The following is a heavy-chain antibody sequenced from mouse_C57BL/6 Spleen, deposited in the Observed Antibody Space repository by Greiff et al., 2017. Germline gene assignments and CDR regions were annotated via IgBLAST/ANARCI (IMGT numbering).Heavy chain of an antibody. Sequence: QVQLKESGAELVKPGASVKISCKASGYAFRSYWMNWVKQRPGKGLERIGQIYPGDGDTNYNGKFKGKATLTADKSSSTAYMQLSSLTSEDSAVYFCARQLRLLYFDYWGQGTTLTVSS. D-gene: IGHD3-2*02. J-gene: IGHJ2*01. CDR3: ARQLRLLYFDY. CDR2: IYPGDGDT. CDR1: GYAFRSYW. V-gene: IGHV1-80*01.